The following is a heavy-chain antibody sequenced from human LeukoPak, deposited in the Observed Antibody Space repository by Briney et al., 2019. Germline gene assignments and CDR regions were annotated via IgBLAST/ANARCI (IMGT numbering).Heavy chain of an antibody. CDR2: ISGSGGST. D-gene: IGHD6-19*01. Sequence: PGRSLRLSCAASGFTFSSYAMSWVRQAPGKGLEWVSAISGSGGSTYYADSVKGRFTISRDNSKNTLYLQMNSLRAEDTAVYYCAKFPGIAVAGAIYFDYWGQGTLVTVSS. CDR1: GFTFSSYA. V-gene: IGHV3-23*01. CDR3: AKFPGIAVAGAIYFDY. J-gene: IGHJ4*02.